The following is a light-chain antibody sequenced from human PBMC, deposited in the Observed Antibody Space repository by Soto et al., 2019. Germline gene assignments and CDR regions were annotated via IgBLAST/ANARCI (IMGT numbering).Light chain of an antibody. Sequence: ENVLTQSPGTLSLSPGERVTLSCRASQFIGSSYFAWYQQKPGQPPRLLIYGASSRASGIPDRFSGSESGTDFTFTISRLEPEDFAVYYCQQYDSSPWTFGQGTRVEI. V-gene: IGKV3-20*01. CDR3: QQYDSSPWT. J-gene: IGKJ1*01. CDR2: GAS. CDR1: QFIGSSY.